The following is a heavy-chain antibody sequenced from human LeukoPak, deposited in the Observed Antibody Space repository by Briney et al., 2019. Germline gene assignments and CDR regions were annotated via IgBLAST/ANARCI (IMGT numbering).Heavy chain of an antibody. V-gene: IGHV3-30*02. CDR3: ARLTGWDNYYSYMDV. Sequence: PGGSLRLSCAAHGFTFSSYGMYWVRQAPSKGLEWVASILYDGSNKFYLDSVKGRFTISRDNSRNTLYLQMNSLRAEDTAVYYCARLTGWDNYYSYMDVWGKGTTVTVSS. J-gene: IGHJ6*03. CDR2: ILYDGSNK. CDR1: GFTFSSYG. D-gene: IGHD6-19*01.